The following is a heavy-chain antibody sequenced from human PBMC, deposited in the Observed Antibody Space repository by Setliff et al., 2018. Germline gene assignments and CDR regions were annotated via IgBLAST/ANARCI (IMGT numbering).Heavy chain of an antibody. CDR3: ARRAFIETITGYCFDL. CDR1: GYNFPGYY. D-gene: IGHD1-20*01. V-gene: IGHV1-2*02. CDR2: ISPYTGNT. J-gene: IGHJ4*02. Sequence: ASVKVSCKASGYNFPGYYLHWVRQAPGQGLEWMGWISPYTGNTQYAQNFQGRVTMTRDTSITTAYMELSSLRSNDTALYYCARRAFIETITGYCFDLWGQGTQVTVSS.